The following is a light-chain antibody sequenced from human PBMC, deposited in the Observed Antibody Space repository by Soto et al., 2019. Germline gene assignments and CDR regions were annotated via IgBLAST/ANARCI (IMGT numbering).Light chain of an antibody. J-gene: IGKJ5*01. CDR1: QGLGSY. CDR2: AAS. Sequence: DIQLTQSPSFLSASVGDRVTITCRASQGLGSYLAWYQQTPGKAPKLLIYAASTLQSGVPSRFSGSGSGTEFTLTISSLQPEDFATYYCQQLIFYPSINFGQGTRLEIK. V-gene: IGKV1-9*01. CDR3: QQLIFYPSIN.